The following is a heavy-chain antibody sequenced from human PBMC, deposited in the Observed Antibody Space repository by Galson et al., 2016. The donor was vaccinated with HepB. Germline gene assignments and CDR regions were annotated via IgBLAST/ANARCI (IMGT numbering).Heavy chain of an antibody. Sequence: SLRLSCAASGFTFVTYAMYWVRQAPGKGLEWLAVMSYDGNIKQYADPVKGRFTISRHNSKKTMYLQMNSLRGDDTAVYYCARDARPTASWHYFDYWGQGTLVTVSS. J-gene: IGHJ4*02. CDR2: MSYDGNIK. CDR3: ARDARPTASWHYFDY. V-gene: IGHV3-30-3*01. CDR1: GFTFVTYA. D-gene: IGHD2-2*01.